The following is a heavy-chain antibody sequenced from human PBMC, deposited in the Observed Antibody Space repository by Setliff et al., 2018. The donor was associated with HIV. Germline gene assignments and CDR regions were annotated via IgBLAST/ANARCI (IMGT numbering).Heavy chain of an antibody. CDR2: IYSSGRT. CDR1: GGSISNYY. CDR3: VREIPYSYGGRGHPL. D-gene: IGHD3-22*01. V-gene: IGHV4-4*07. Sequence: SETLSLTCTVSGGSISNYYWSWIRQPAEKGLEWIGRIYSSGRTNYNPSLKSRVTISIDTSRNQFSLTVSSVTAADTAVYYCVREIPYSYGGRGHPLWGQGTLVTVSS. J-gene: IGHJ4*02.